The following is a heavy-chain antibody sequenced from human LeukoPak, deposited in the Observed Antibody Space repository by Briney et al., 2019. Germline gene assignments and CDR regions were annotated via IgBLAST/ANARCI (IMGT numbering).Heavy chain of an antibody. CDR2: FSVSDATT. V-gene: IGHV3-23*01. Sequence: GGTLRLSCAASGFTFSTYAMSWVRQAPGKGLEWVSGFSVSDATTYYADSVKGRFTISRDNSKNTLYLQIASLRDEDTAVYYCAKGPNLRSGDYIIRWGQGTLVMVSS. CDR1: GFTFSTYA. J-gene: IGHJ4*02. D-gene: IGHD4-17*01. CDR3: AKGPNLRSGDYIIR.